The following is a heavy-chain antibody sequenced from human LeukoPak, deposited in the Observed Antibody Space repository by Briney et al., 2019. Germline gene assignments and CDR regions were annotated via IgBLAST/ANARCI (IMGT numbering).Heavy chain of an antibody. D-gene: IGHD3-3*01. CDR3: AKGRGVVIIPVDWFDP. Sequence: GGSLRLSCAASGFTFSSYAMSWVRQAPGKGLEWVSAISGSGGSTYYADSVKGRFTISRDNSKNTLYLQMNSLRAEDSAVYYCAKGRGVVIIPVDWFDPWGQGTLVTVSS. J-gene: IGHJ5*02. CDR2: ISGSGGST. CDR1: GFTFSSYA. V-gene: IGHV3-23*01.